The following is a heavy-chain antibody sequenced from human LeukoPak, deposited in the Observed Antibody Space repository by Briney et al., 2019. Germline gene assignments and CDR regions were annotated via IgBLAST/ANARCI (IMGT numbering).Heavy chain of an antibody. D-gene: IGHD3-22*01. J-gene: IGHJ4*02. CDR1: GITLSNYG. CDR3: AKRGVVIRVILVGFHKEAYYFDS. V-gene: IGHV3-23*01. CDR2: ISDTGRRT. Sequence: GGSLRLSCAVSGITLSNYGMTWVRQAPGKGLEWVAGISDTGRRTNYADSVKGRFTISRDNPKNTLYLQMNSLRAEDTAVYFCAKRGVVIRVILVGFHKEAYYFDSWGQGALVTVSS.